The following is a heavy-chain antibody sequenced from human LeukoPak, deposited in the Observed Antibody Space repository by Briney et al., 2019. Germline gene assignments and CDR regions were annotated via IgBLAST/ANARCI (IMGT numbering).Heavy chain of an antibody. J-gene: IGHJ6*03. V-gene: IGHV4-61*10. CDR3: ARGYSGYDYPLSHYYYYMDV. CDR1: GGSISSGSYY. D-gene: IGHD5-12*01. CDR2: IYYSGST. Sequence: SQTLSLTCTVSGGSISSGSYYWSWIRQPAGKGLEWIGYIYYSGSTNYNPSLKSRVTISVDTSKNQFSLKLSSVTAADTAVYYCARGYSGYDYPLSHYYYYMDVWGKGTRSPSP.